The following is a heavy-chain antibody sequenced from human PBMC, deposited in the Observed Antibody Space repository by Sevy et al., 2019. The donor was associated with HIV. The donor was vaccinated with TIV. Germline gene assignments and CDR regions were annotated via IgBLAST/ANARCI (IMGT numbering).Heavy chain of an antibody. V-gene: IGHV3-74*01. J-gene: IGHJ4*02. Sequence: GGSLRLSCAASGFSFSSYWMHWVRQVPGKGLVWVSRINSDGTTTGEADSVKGRFTISRDNAKNTLNLQMNNLRAEETAVYYCVREGVVGFSYAFDKWGQGILVTVSS. D-gene: IGHD3-16*01. CDR3: VREGVVGFSYAFDK. CDR1: GFSFSSYW. CDR2: INSDGTTT.